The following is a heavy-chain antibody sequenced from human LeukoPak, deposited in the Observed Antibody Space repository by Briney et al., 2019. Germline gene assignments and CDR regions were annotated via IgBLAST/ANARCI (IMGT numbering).Heavy chain of an antibody. CDR2: IYYSGST. J-gene: IGHJ5*02. CDR3: ARHIPLYDSGGWFDP. D-gene: IGHD3-3*01. CDR1: GGSISSGTYY. Sequence: PSETLSLTCTVSGGSISSGTYYWTWIRQPAGKGLGWIGSIYYSGSTYYNPSLKSRVTISVDTSKNQFSLKLSSVTAADTAVYYCARHIPLYDSGGWFDPWGQGTLVTVSS. V-gene: IGHV4-39*01.